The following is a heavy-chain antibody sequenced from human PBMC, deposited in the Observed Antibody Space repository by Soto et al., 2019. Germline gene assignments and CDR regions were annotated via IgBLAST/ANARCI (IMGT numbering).Heavy chain of an antibody. D-gene: IGHD2-15*01. J-gene: IGHJ4*02. Sequence: GSLRPSWAASRFTFSDSYMSWLRQAPGKGLEWVSYISRGGAVIYYADSVKGRFTISRDDATNSLYLHMNSLRPQHTAVYYCGSDSHAADLGYWGQGTLATDSS. V-gene: IGHV3-11*01. CDR3: GSDSHAADLGY. CDR2: ISRGGAVI. CDR1: RFTFSDSY.